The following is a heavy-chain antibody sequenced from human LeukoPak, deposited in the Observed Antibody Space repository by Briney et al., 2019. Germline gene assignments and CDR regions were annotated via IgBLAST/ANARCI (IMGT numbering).Heavy chain of an antibody. CDR3: AHNGLYH. J-gene: IGHJ5*02. CDR2: TYWHDDQ. V-gene: IGHV2-5*01. Sequence: ASGPTLVKPTQTLTLTCTFSGFSLSTSGVGVAWMRQSPGQAPEWLAVTYWHDDQRYSPSLKSRLTITKDTSKNQVVLTMTNMDPADTATYHCAHNGLYHWGQGTLVTVSS. D-gene: IGHD2-2*03. CDR1: GFSLSTSGVG.